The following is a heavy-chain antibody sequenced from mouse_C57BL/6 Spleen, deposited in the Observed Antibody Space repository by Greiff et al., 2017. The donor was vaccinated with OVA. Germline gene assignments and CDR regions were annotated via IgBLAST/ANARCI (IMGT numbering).Heavy chain of an antibody. V-gene: IGHV6-3*01. D-gene: IGHD2-14*01. CDR3: TAAGYEAWFAY. Sequence: EVKVVESGGGLVQPGGSMKLSCVASGFTFSNYWMNWVRQSPEKGLEWVAQIRLKSDNYATHYAESVKGRFTISRDDSKSSVYLQMHNLRAEDTGIYYCTAAGYEAWFAYWGQGTLVTVSA. CDR2: IRLKSDNYAT. CDR1: GFTFSNYW. J-gene: IGHJ3*01.